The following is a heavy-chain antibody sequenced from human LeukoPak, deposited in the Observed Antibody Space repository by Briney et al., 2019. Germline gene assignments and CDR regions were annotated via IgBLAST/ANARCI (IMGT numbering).Heavy chain of an antibody. D-gene: IGHD3-22*01. Sequence: GGSQRLSCAASGFTFSSYAMSWVRQAPGKGLEWVSAISGSGGSTYYADSVKGRFTISRDNSKNTLYLQMNSLRAEDTAVYYCAKGRGGYDSSGYHFDYWGQGTLVTVSS. CDR3: AKGRGGYDSSGYHFDY. J-gene: IGHJ4*02. CDR2: ISGSGGST. V-gene: IGHV3-23*01. CDR1: GFTFSSYA.